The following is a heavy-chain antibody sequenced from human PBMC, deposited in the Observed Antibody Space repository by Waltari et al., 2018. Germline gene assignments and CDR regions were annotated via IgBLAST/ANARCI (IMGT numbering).Heavy chain of an antibody. J-gene: IGHJ4*02. Sequence: QVQVLQSGAEVKKPGASVKISCQVSGYHFTNFAVHWGRLAPGQKFEWLGWVNVGVGSTKTSQKFNDRLTFTKDTSATTVYMELRGLTSQDTAVYYCATRHLLQGLVETAYWGQGTQVNVST. CDR3: ATRHLLQGLVETAY. CDR2: VNVGVGST. V-gene: IGHV1-3*01. D-gene: IGHD1-26*01. CDR1: GYHFTNFA.